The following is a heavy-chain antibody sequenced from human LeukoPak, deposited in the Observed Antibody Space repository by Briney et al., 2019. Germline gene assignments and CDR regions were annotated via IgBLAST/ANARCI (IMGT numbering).Heavy chain of an antibody. J-gene: IGHJ4*02. CDR1: GFTFSSYG. CDR2: IWYDGSNK. Sequence: GGSLRLSCAASGFTFSSYGVHWVRQAPGKGLEWVAVIWYDGSNKYYADSVKGRFTISRDNSKNTLYLQMNSLRAEDTAVYYCAKPGSSSTFDYWGQGTLVTVSS. D-gene: IGHD6-6*01. V-gene: IGHV3-33*06. CDR3: AKPGSSSTFDY.